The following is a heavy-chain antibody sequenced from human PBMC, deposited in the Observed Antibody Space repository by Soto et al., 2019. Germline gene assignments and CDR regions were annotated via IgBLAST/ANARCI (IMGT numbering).Heavy chain of an antibody. J-gene: IGHJ4*02. Sequence: SETLSLTCTVSGGSISSSSYYWGWIRQPPGKGLEWIGSIYYSGSTYYNPSLKSRVTISVDTSKNQFSLKLSSVTAADTAVYYCARQAPDIVATNGEFDYWGQGTLVTVSS. D-gene: IGHD5-12*01. CDR1: GGSISSSSYY. CDR2: IYYSGST. CDR3: ARQAPDIVATNGEFDY. V-gene: IGHV4-39*01.